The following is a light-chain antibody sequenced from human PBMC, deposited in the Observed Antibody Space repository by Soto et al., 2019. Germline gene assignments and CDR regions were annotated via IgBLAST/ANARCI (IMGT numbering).Light chain of an antibody. V-gene: IGKV3-20*01. CDR3: QQYGSSPPLT. CDR1: QSVSSSY. J-gene: IGKJ4*01. CDR2: GAS. Sequence: EIVLTQSPGTLSLSPGDRATLACMASQSVSSSYLAWYQQKPGQAPRHLSYGASSRATGIPYRFSGSGSGTEFTLTISRLETEDVAVYYCQQYGSSPPLTFGGGTMVEIK.